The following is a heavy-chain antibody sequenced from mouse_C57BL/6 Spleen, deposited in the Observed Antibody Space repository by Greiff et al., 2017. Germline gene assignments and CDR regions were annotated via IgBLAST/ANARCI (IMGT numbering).Heavy chain of an antibody. J-gene: IGHJ1*03. CDR3: VTSNHGYFDV. Sequence: EVKLVESGGGLVQPKGSLKLSCAASGFSFNTYAMNWVRQAPGKGLEWVARIRSKSNNYATYYADSVKDRFTISRDDSESMLYLQMNNLKTEDTAMYYCVTSNHGYFDVWGTGTTVTVSS. CDR2: IRSKSNNYAT. CDR1: GFSFNTYA. D-gene: IGHD2-10*02. V-gene: IGHV10-1*01.